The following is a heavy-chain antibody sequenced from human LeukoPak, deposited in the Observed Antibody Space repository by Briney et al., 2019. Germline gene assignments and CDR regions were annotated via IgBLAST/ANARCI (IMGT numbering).Heavy chain of an antibody. CDR2: IYPGDSDT. D-gene: IGHD3-16*01. J-gene: IGHJ3*02. Sequence: GESLKISCKGSGYSFTSYWIGWVRQMPGKGLKWMGVIYPGDSDTRYSPSFQGQVTISADKSISTAYLQWSGLKASDTAMYYCAGHLTMITVPRDAFDIWGQGTMVTVSS. CDR1: GYSFTSYW. CDR3: AGHLTMITVPRDAFDI. V-gene: IGHV5-51*01.